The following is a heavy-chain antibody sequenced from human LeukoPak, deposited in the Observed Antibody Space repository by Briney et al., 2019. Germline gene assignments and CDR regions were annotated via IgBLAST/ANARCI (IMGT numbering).Heavy chain of an antibody. D-gene: IGHD2-2*03. J-gene: IGHJ5*02. CDR1: GYTFTSYG. CDR2: ISAYNGNT. Sequence: ASVKVSCKASGYTFTSYGISWVRQAPGQGLEWMGWISAYNGNTNYARKLQGRVTMTTDTSTSTAYMELRSLRSDDTAVYYCAVAIVVVPAAIIGPWGQGTLVTVSS. V-gene: IGHV1-18*01. CDR3: AVAIVVVPAAIIGP.